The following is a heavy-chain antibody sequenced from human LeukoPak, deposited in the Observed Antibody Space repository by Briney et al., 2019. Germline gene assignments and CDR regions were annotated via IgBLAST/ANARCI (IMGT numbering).Heavy chain of an antibody. J-gene: IGHJ4*02. CDR2: IYPGDSDT. CDR1: GYSFTSYW. CDR3: AGTRTAHSRIGPCVY. Sequence: GEPLKISCKGSGYSFTSYWIGWVRQMPGKGLEWMGIIYPGDSDTRYSPSFQGQVTISADKSISTAYLQWSSLKASDTAMYYCAGTRTAHSRIGPCVYWGQGTLVTVSS. V-gene: IGHV5-51*01. D-gene: IGHD3/OR15-3a*01.